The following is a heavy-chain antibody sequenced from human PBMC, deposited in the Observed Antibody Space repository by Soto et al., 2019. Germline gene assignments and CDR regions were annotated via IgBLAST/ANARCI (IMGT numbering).Heavy chain of an antibody. Sequence: KTSETLSLTCTVSGGSICSSSYYWGWIRQPPGKGLEWIGTIHYSGTTYDNPSLQSRLTMSVDTSKNQFSLKLSSVTAADTAFYNCATWDCSATRCYFDYWGQGTLVTVSS. CDR2: IHYSGTT. D-gene: IGHD2-2*01. V-gene: IGHV4-39*01. J-gene: IGHJ4*02. CDR3: ATWDCSATRCYFDY. CDR1: GGSICSSSYY.